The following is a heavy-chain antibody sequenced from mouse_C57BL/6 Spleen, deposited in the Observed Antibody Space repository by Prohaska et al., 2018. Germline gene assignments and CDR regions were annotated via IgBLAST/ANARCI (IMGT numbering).Heavy chain of an antibody. CDR2: INPNNGGT. Sequence: EVQLQQSGPELVKPGASVKISCKASGYTFTDYYMTWVKQSHGKSLEWIGDINPNNGGTSYNQKFKGKATFTVDKSSSTAYMELRSLTSEDSAVYYCARYGYYDYDGALDYWGQGTTLTVSS. CDR1: GYTFTDYY. J-gene: IGHJ2*01. CDR3: ARYGYYDYDGALDY. V-gene: IGHV1-26*01. D-gene: IGHD2-4*01.